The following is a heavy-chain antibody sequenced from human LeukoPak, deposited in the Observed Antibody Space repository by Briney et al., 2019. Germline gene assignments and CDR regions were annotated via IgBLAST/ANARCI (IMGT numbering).Heavy chain of an antibody. CDR3: ARDLVGGSYD. CDR2: ISSSSINT. V-gene: IGHV3-11*06. CDR1: GFTFGDCY. D-gene: IGHD1-26*01. J-gene: IGHJ4*02. Sequence: GGSLRLSCAASGFTFGDCYMSWIRQAPGKGLEWVSYISSSSINTYYADSVKGRFTISRDNAKNSLYLQMNSLRAEDTATYYCARDLVGGSYDWGQGTLVTVSS.